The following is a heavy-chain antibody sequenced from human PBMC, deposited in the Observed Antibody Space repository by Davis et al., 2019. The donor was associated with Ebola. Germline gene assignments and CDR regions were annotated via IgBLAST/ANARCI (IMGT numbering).Heavy chain of an antibody. CDR2: INPNFGGK. D-gene: IGHD4-17*01. V-gene: IGHV1-2*06. CDR1: GYSFAAHY. CDR3: VRGDFGDDNWFDP. Sequence: ASVKVSCKASGYSFAAHYIHWVRQAPGQGLEWMGRINPNFGGKIYAQKFQDRVTLTIDTSINTAYMELDRLTSDDTAVYYCVRGDFGDDNWFDPWGQGTHVSVSS. J-gene: IGHJ5*01.